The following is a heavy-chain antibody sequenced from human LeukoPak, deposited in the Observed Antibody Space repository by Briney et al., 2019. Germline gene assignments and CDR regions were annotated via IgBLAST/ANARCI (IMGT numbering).Heavy chain of an antibody. D-gene: IGHD3-10*01. CDR1: GFTVSSNY. V-gene: IGHV3-53*05. Sequence: GGSLRLSCAASGFTVSSNYMSWVRQAPGKGLEWVSVIYSGGSTYYADSVKGRFTISRDNSKNTLYLQMNSLRAEDTAVYYCARDIWIGLPPADAVRGVIRWNLGYWGQGTLVTVSS. CDR2: IYSGGST. J-gene: IGHJ4*02. CDR3: ARDIWIGLPPADAVRGVIRWNLGY.